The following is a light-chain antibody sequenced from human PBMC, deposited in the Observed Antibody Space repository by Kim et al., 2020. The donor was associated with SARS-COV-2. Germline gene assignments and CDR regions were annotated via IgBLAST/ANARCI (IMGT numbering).Light chain of an antibody. CDR1: RRRSYY. CDR3: NSQDSSGNQV. CDR2: GNN. Sequence: VAVGQTVRIRCKGDRRRSYYASWYQQKPGQAPVLVIYGNNNRPSGIPDRFSGSSSGNTASLTITGAQAEDEADYYCNSQDSSGNQVFGRGTKVTVL. V-gene: IGLV3-19*01. J-gene: IGLJ1*01.